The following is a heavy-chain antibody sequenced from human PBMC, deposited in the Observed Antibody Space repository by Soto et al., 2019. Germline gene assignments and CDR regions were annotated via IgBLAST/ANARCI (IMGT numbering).Heavy chain of an antibody. CDR1: GGSISTYY. D-gene: IGHD4-17*01. V-gene: IGHV4-59*01. CDR2: IYYSGST. J-gene: IGHJ4*02. Sequence: SATLSLTCTVSGGSISTYYWSWIRQPPGKGLEWIGYIYYSGSTNYNSSLKSRVTISVDTSKNQFSLKLSSVTAADTAVYYCARENGDSPFDHWGQGTLVTVSS. CDR3: ARENGDSPFDH.